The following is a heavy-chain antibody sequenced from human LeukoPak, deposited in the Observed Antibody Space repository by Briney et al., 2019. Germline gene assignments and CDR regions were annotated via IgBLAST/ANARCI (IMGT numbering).Heavy chain of an antibody. CDR1: GGTFISYA. Sequence: SVKVSCKASGGTFISYAISWVRQAPGQGLEWMGGIIPIFGTANYAQKFQGRVTITADESTSTAYMELSSLRSEDTAVYYCARESPGVTWFDPWGQGTLVTVSS. D-gene: IGHD2-21*02. V-gene: IGHV1-69*13. CDR2: IIPIFGTA. CDR3: ARESPGVTWFDP. J-gene: IGHJ5*02.